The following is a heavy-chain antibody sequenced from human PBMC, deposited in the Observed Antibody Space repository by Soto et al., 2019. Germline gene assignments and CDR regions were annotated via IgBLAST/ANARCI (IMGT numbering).Heavy chain of an antibody. J-gene: IGHJ6*02. V-gene: IGHV3-30-3*01. D-gene: IGHD3-3*01. CDR3: ARRPQRTGPVLRFLEWVPWGMDV. Sequence: PGGSLRLSCAASGFSFSISPMHWVRQAPGKGPEWVALISYDGTNKFYADSVKGRFTISRDNSKSTLYLQVDSLKASDTAMYYCARRPQRTGPVLRFLEWVPWGMDVWGQGTTVTVSS. CDR1: GFSFSISP. CDR2: ISYDGTNK.